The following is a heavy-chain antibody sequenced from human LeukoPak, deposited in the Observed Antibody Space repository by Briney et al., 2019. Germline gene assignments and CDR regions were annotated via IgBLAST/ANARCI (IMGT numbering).Heavy chain of an antibody. D-gene: IGHD2-2*01. Sequence: ASVTVSCTASGYTFTSYDINWVRQATGQGLEWMGWMNPNSGNTGYAQKFQGRVTMTRNTSISTAYMELSSLRSEDTAVYYCARGRGCSSTSCYPDYFDYWGQGTLVTVSS. CDR1: GYTFTSYD. J-gene: IGHJ4*02. CDR3: ARGRGCSSTSCYPDYFDY. V-gene: IGHV1-8*01. CDR2: MNPNSGNT.